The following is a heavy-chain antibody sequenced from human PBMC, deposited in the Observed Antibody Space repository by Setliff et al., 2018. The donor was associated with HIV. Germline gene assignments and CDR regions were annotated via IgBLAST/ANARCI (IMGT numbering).Heavy chain of an antibody. J-gene: IGHJ1*01. V-gene: IGHV1-8*02. D-gene: IGHD2-21*02. CDR3: ARDGGPYCGGDCHLFRLPFQH. CDR1: GYTFTSYD. CDR2: MNPNSGNT. Sequence: ASVKVSCKASGYTFTSYDINWVRQATGQGLEWMGWMNPNSGNTGYAQKFQGRVTMTRNTSISTAYMELSSLRSEDTAVYYCARDGGPYCGGDCHLFRLPFQHWGQGTLVTVPQ.